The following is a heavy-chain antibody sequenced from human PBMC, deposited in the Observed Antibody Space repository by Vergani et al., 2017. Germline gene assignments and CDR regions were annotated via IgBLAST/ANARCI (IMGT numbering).Heavy chain of an antibody. CDR3: AKDGSSSWYGGFDP. Sequence: QVQLQESGPGLVKPSQTLSLICTVSGGSISSGGYYWGWIRQHPGKGLGWIGYIYYSGSTYYNPSLKSRVTISVDTSKNQFSLKLSSVTAADTAVYYCAKDGSSSWYGGFDPWGQGTLVTVSS. CDR2: IYYSGST. D-gene: IGHD6-13*01. CDR1: GGSISSGGYY. V-gene: IGHV4-31*03. J-gene: IGHJ5*02.